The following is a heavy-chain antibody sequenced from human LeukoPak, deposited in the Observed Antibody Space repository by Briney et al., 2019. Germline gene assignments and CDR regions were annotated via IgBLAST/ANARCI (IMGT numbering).Heavy chain of an antibody. CDR3: AKSFAGAVAGSRGLDY. D-gene: IGHD6-19*01. V-gene: IGHV3-23*01. J-gene: IGHJ4*02. CDR1: GFTSSSYA. Sequence: GGSLRLSCAASGFTSSSYAMSWVRQAPGKGLEWASAISGGGGAYYADSVKGRITISRDNSKNTLYLQMNSLRAEDTAIYYCAKSFAGAVAGSRGLDYWGQGTLVTVSS. CDR2: ISGGGGA.